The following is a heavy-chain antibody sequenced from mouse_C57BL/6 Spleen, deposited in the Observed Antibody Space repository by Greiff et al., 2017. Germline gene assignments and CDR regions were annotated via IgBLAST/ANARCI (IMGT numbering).Heavy chain of an antibody. D-gene: IGHD4-1*01. V-gene: IGHV1-72*01. CDR2: INPNSGGT. CDR3: AREWVLTGWSWFAY. J-gene: IGHJ3*01. CDR1: GYTFTSYW. Sequence: QVQLKQPGAELVKPGASVKLSCKASGYTFTSYWMHWVKQRPGRGLEWIGRINPNSGGTKSNEKFKSKAKLTVDKPSSTAYMQLSSLTSEDSAVYYCAREWVLTGWSWFAYWGQGTLVTVSA.